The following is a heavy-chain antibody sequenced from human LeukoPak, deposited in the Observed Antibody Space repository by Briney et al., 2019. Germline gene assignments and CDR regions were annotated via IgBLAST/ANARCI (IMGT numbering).Heavy chain of an antibody. CDR1: GFTVSSNY. J-gene: IGHJ4*02. D-gene: IGHD6-13*01. Sequence: PGGSLRLSCAPSGFTVSSNYMSWVRQAPGKGLEWVSIIYSGGTTYYADSVKGRFTISRDNSKNTLYLQVNSLRAEDTAVYYCARGTSADWSYFDYWGREPWSPSPQ. CDR2: IYSGGTT. V-gene: IGHV3-66*01. CDR3: ARGTSADWSYFDY.